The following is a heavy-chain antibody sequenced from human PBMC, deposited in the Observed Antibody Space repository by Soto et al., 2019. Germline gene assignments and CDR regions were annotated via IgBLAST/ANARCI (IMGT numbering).Heavy chain of an antibody. CDR2: IIPIFGTA. V-gene: IGHV1-69*01. CDR1: GGTFSSYA. CDR3: ARRGASSGSYAFDI. J-gene: IGHJ3*02. D-gene: IGHD3-10*01. Sequence: ASVKVSCKASGGTFSSYAISWVRQAPGQGLEWMGGIIPIFGTANYAQKFQGRVTITADESTSTAYMELSSLRSEDTAVYYCARRGASSGSYAFDIWGQGTMVTVSS.